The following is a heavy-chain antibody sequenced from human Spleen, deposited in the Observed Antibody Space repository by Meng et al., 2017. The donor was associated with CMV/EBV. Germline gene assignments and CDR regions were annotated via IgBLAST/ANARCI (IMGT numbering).Heavy chain of an antibody. CDR2: IIPIFGTA. V-gene: IGHV1-69*05. CDR3: ARFDQGIAAAGIYYYHYGMDV. Sequence: SVKVSCKASGGTFSSYAISWVRQAPGQGLEWMGGIIPIFGTANYAQQFQGRVTITTDESTSTAYMELSSLRSEDTAVYYCARFDQGIAAAGIYYYHYGMDVWGQGTTVTVSS. D-gene: IGHD6-13*01. CDR1: GGTFSSYA. J-gene: IGHJ6*02.